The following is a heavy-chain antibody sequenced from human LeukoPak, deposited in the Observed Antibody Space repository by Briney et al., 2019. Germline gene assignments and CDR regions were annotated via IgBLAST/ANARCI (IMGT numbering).Heavy chain of an antibody. D-gene: IGHD3-10*01. Sequence: ASVKVSCKASGYTFTSYYMHWVRQAPGQGLGWMGIINPSGGSTSYAQKFQGRVTMTRDTSTSTVYMELSSLRSEDTAVYYCASLGSPIHEKERYGSGSYIDYWGQGTLVTVSS. CDR1: GYTFTSYY. J-gene: IGHJ4*02. V-gene: IGHV1-46*01. CDR3: ASLGSPIHEKERYGSGSYIDY. CDR2: INPSGGST.